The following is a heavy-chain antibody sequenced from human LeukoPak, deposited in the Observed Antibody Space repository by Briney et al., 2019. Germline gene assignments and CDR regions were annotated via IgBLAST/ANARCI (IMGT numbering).Heavy chain of an antibody. CDR3: AKGRYSGYDYQWYFDY. CDR1: GFTFSSYA. D-gene: IGHD5-12*01. J-gene: IGHJ4*02. Sequence: GGSLRLSCAASGFTFSSYAMSWVRQAPGKGLEWVSAISNSGGSTYYSDSVKGRFTISRDNSKNTLYLQMNSLRAEDTAVYYCAKGRYSGYDYQWYFDYWGQGTLVTVSS. V-gene: IGHV3-23*01. CDR2: ISNSGGST.